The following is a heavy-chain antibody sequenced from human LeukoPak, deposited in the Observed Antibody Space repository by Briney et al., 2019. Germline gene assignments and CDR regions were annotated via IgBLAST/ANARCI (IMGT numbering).Heavy chain of an antibody. Sequence: SETLSLTCTVSGGSISSGSYYWSWIRQPAGKGLEWIGRIYTSGSTNYNPSLKSRVTISVDTSKNQFSLKLSSVTAADTAVYYCARGAASPLLPEGHWGQGTLVTVSS. V-gene: IGHV4-61*02. CDR3: ARGAASPLLPEGH. CDR1: GGSISSGSYY. J-gene: IGHJ1*01. CDR2: IYTSGST. D-gene: IGHD2-15*01.